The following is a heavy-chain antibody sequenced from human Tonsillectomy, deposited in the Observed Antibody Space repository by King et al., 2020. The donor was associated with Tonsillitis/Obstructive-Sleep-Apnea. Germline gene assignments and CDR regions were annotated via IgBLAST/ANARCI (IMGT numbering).Heavy chain of an antibody. CDR2: IPHSGST. CDR1: GGSISSYY. J-gene: IGHJ3*02. CDR3: AREYDFWSGYPHGAFDI. Sequence: QLQESGPGLVKPSETLSLTCTVSGGSISSYYWSWIRQPPGKGLEWIGYIPHSGSTKYNPPLRSRVTISVDTSQNRFSLRLSSVTAADTAVYYCAREYDFWSGYPHGAFDIWGQGTMVTVSS. V-gene: IGHV4-59*01. D-gene: IGHD3-3*01.